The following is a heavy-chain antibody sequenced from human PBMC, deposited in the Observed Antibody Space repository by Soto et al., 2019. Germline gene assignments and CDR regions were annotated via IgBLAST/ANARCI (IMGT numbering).Heavy chain of an antibody. CDR2: IYYSGST. D-gene: IGHD4-17*01. Sequence: QVPLQDSGQGVVKPSQTLFLTCTVSGGSITSGGYYWSWIRQHQGKGLEWIGYIYYSGSTYYNPSLMSLVTISVDTSKNQFSLKLSSVTAADTAVYYGARVPFAYGDYVWCQGTLVTVSS. V-gene: IGHV4-31*01. CDR3: ARVPFAYGDYV. J-gene: IGHJ4*02. CDR1: GGSITSGGYY.